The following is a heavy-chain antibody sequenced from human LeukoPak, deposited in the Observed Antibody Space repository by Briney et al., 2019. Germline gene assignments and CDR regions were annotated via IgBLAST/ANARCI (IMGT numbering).Heavy chain of an antibody. CDR1: GFTFSTYA. J-gene: IGHJ6*03. D-gene: IGHD3-22*01. CDR3: ARGGYYYDSSGYYARYYYCYMDV. CDR2: ISGSGGNT. V-gene: IGHV3-23*01. Sequence: GGSLRLSCAASGFTFSTYAMTWVRQAPGKGLEWVPSISGSGGNTYYADSVKGRFTISRDNSKNTLYLQMDSLRAEDTAVYYCARGGYYYDSSGYYARYYYCYMDVWGKGTTVTVSS.